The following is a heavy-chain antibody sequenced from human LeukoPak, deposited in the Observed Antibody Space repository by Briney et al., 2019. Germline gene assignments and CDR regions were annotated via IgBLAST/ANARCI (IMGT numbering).Heavy chain of an antibody. Sequence: PSETLSLTCTVSGGSISSYYWSWIRQPPGKGLEWIGYIYYSGSTNYNPSLKSRVTISVDTSKNQFSLKLSSVTAADTAVYYCARDVTKRHQITSGIYGIDVWGQGTTVTVSS. J-gene: IGHJ6*02. CDR2: IYYSGST. D-gene: IGHD1-26*01. CDR1: GGSISSYY. CDR3: ARDVTKRHQITSGIYGIDV. V-gene: IGHV4-59*01.